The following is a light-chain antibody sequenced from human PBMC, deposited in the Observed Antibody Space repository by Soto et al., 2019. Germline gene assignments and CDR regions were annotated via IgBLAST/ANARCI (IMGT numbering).Light chain of an antibody. Sequence: QSALTQPASVSGSPGQSITISCTGTSSDVGGYNYVSWYQQHPGKAPKLMIYEVSNRPSGVSNRFSGSKSDNTASLTISGLQAEDEADYYCSSYTSGNTPYVFGTGTQLTVL. V-gene: IGLV2-14*01. CDR1: SSDVGGYNY. CDR3: SSYTSGNTPYV. J-gene: IGLJ1*01. CDR2: EVS.